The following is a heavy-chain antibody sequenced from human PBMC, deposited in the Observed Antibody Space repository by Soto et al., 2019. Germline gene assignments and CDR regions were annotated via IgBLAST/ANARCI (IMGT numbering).Heavy chain of an antibody. CDR2: IYYSGST. V-gene: IGHV4-39*01. Sequence: SETLSLTCTVSGGSIGSSSYYWGWIRQPPGKGLEWIGSIYYSGSTYYNPSLKSRVTISVDTSKNQFSLKLSSVTAADTAVYYCARQSTILVPNWFDPWGQGTLVTVSS. CDR3: ARQSTILVPNWFDP. CDR1: GGSIGSSSYY. J-gene: IGHJ5*02. D-gene: IGHD2-8*02.